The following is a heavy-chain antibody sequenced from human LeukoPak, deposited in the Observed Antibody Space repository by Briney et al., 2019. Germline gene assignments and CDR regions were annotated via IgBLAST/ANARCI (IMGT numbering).Heavy chain of an antibody. V-gene: IGHV3-49*03. CDR3: TRDPDYVWGSYRPFDY. D-gene: IGHD3-16*02. CDR1: GFTFGDYG. Sequence: GGSLRLSCTASGFTFGDYGMSWFRRAPGKGLEWVGHIRSKTYGGTTEYATSIKGRFTISRDDSKSIAYLQMNSLRSEDTAVYYCTRDPDYVWGSYRPFDYWGQGTLVTVSS. J-gene: IGHJ4*02. CDR2: IRSKTYGGTT.